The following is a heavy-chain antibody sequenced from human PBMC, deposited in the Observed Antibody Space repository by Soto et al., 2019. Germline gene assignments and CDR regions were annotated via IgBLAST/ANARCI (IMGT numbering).Heavy chain of an antibody. D-gene: IGHD1-1*01. V-gene: IGHV5-51*01. CDR2: IYPNDSKV. J-gene: IGHJ5*02. CDR1: GDCCGIRW. CDR3: ARGNIADWLGP. Sequence: SLTMSCEVAGDCCGIRWMLWGGQMPGKDLEWMGIIYPNDSKVKYNPSVQGQVTMSVDKSISTAYLQWSSLRASDTAIYFCARGNIADWLGPLGPGTPVTVSS.